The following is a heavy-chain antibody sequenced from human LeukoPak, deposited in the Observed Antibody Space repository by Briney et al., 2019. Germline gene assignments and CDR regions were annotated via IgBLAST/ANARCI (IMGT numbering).Heavy chain of an antibody. Sequence: SETQSLTCTVSGGSISSSSYYWGWIRQPPGKGLEWIGSIYYSGSTYYNPSLKSRVTISVDTSKNQFSLKLSSVTAADTAVYYCASPGDSSGSTFDYWGQGTLVTVSS. CDR2: IYYSGST. CDR1: GGSISSSSYY. CDR3: ASPGDSSGSTFDY. J-gene: IGHJ4*02. V-gene: IGHV4-39*07. D-gene: IGHD3-22*01.